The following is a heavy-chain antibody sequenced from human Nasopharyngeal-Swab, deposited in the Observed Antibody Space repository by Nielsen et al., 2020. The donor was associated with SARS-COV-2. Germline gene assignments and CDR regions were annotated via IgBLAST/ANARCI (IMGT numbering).Heavy chain of an antibody. CDR2: IFSNDEK. D-gene: IGHD2-2*01. V-gene: IGHV2-26*01. CDR3: ARIDVVVPAAIQEGYYYGMDV. Sequence: SGPTLVKPTETLTLTCTVSVFSLSNARMGVSWIRQPPGKALEWLAHIFSNDEKSYSTSLKSRLTISKDTSKSQVVLTMTNMDPVDTATYYCARIDVVVPAAIQEGYYYGMDVWGQGTTVTVSS. CDR1: VFSLSNARMG. J-gene: IGHJ6*02.